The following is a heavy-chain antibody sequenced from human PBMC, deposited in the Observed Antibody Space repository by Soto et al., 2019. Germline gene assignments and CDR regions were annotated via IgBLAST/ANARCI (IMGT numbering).Heavy chain of an antibody. CDR1: GFTVCSNF. J-gene: IGHJ4*02. CDR2: VYSGGAT. Sequence: PGGSLRLSCAASGFTVCSNFMTWVRLAPGKGLEWVSLVYSGGATHYAASVKGRFTISTHSSQNTLFLQMNSLRTEDTATYYCVRGRYGSEIHWGQGTKVTVSS. D-gene: IGHD3-10*01. CDR3: VRGRYGSEIH. V-gene: IGHV3-53*04.